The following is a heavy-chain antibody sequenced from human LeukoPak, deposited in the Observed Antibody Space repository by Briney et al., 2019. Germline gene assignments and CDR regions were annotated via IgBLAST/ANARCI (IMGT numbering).Heavy chain of an antibody. J-gene: IGHJ4*01. CDR3: ARGYSGYDGFDY. Sequence: GGSLRLSCAASGFTLSSYAMHWVRQAPGKGLEWVAVISYDGSNKYYADSVKGRFTISRDNSKNTLYLQMNSLRAEDTAVYYCARGYSGYDGFDYWGHGTLVTVSS. V-gene: IGHV3-30*04. CDR1: GFTLSSYA. D-gene: IGHD5-12*01. CDR2: ISYDGSNK.